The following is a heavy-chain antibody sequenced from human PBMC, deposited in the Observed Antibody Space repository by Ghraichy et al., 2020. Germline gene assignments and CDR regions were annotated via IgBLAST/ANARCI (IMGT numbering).Heavy chain of an antibody. CDR1: GFTFSSYS. CDR3: ARVQKEVVVIHEGDAFDI. Sequence: GGSLRLSCAASGFTFSSYSMNWVRQAPGKGLEWVSSISSSSSYIYYADSVKGRFTISRDNAKNSLYLQMNSLRAEDTAVYYCARVQKEVVVIHEGDAFDIWCQGTMVTVSA. J-gene: IGHJ3*02. CDR2: ISSSSSYI. V-gene: IGHV3-21*01. D-gene: IGHD3-22*01.